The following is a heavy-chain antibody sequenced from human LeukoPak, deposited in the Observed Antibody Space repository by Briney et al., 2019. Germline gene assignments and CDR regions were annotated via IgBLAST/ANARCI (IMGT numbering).Heavy chain of an antibody. D-gene: IGHD3-22*01. CDR3: ARDVGTTYYYDSSGYYPLDY. V-gene: IGHV3-48*01. Sequence: GGSLRLSCAASGFTFSSYSMNWVRQAPGKGLEWVSYISSSSSTIYYADSVKGRFTISRDNAKNSLYLQMYSLRAEDTAVYYCARDVGTTYYYDSSGYYPLDYWGQGTLVTVSS. CDR2: ISSSSSTI. CDR1: GFTFSSYS. J-gene: IGHJ4*02.